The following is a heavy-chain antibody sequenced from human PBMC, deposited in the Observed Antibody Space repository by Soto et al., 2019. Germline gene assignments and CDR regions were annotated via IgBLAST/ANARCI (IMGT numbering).Heavy chain of an antibody. Sequence: QVHLQESGPGLVKPSGTLSLTCAVSGGSISSSNWWCWVRQPPGKGREWIGEIYHSGKTNYNQSLKSRVTISVDKSRNQFSLKLSSVAAADTAVYYCARVDCGGDCLTSPPWGQGTLVTVSS. CDR2: IYHSGKT. CDR3: ARVDCGGDCLTSPP. J-gene: IGHJ4*02. CDR1: GGSISSSNW. D-gene: IGHD2-21*02. V-gene: IGHV4-4*02.